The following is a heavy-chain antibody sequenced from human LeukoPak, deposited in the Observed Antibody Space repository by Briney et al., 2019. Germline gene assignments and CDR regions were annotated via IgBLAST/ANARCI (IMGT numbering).Heavy chain of an antibody. J-gene: IGHJ5*02. CDR1: GFTFSSYG. V-gene: IGHV3-23*01. D-gene: IGHD3-10*01. Sequence: GGSLRLSCVASGFTFSSYGLSWVRQAPGKGLEWVSGISGSGDGTYYADSVKGRFTISRDNSKNTLYLHMNSLRAEDTAIYYCAKDFLSALWFGELGIVDPWGQGTLVTVSS. CDR3: AKDFLSALWFGELGIVDP. CDR2: ISGSGDGT.